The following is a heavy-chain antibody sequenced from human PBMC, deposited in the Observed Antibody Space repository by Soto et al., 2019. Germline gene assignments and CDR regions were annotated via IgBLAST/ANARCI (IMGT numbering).Heavy chain of an antibody. CDR2: VYPGDSDI. V-gene: IGHV5-51*01. CDR3: ARRTNAVAGADYYYGLDV. J-gene: IGHJ6*02. D-gene: IGHD6-19*01. Sequence: PGESLKISCKCSGYSFTNHWIAWVRQMPGKGLEWMGIVYPGDSDIRYSPSFQGQATISADKSITTAYLQWSSLKASDTAMYYCARRTNAVAGADYYYGLDVWGQGTTVTV. CDR1: GYSFTNHW.